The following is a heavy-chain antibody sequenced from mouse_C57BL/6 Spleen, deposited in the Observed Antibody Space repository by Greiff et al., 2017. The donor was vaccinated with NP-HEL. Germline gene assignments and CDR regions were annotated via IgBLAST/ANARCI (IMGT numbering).Heavy chain of an antibody. J-gene: IGHJ4*01. CDR2: ISDGGSYT. V-gene: IGHV5-4*01. CDR3: ARDRQNGDY. CDR1: GFTFSSYA. Sequence: EVQGVESGGGLVKPGGSLKLSCAASGFTFSSYAMSWVRQTPEKRLEWVATISDGGSYTYYPDNVKGRFTISRDNAKNNLYLQMSHLKSEDTAMYYCARDRQNGDYWGQGTSVTVSS.